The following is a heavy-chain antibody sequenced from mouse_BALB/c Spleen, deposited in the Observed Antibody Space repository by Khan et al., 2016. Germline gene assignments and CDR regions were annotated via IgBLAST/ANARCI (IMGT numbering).Heavy chain of an antibody. Sequence: VQLKESGAELVKPGASVKLSCTASGFNFKDNYIHWVKQRPEQGLEWIGRIDPANDNTKYDAKFKGKATITADKSSNTAYMQLSSLTSEDSAVYYWTRRVYDAGFAYWGQGTLVTVSA. D-gene: IGHD2-3*01. CDR2: IDPANDNT. CDR3: TRRVYDAGFAY. V-gene: IGHV14-3*02. CDR1: GFNFKDNY. J-gene: IGHJ3*01.